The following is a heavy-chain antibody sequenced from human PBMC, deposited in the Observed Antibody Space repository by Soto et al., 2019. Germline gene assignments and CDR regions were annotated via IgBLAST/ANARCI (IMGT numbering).Heavy chain of an antibody. Sequence: GGSLRLPCVDSGFTFNKAWMNWVRQAPGKGLEWVGRIRSKSDGGTTEYAAPVKGRFTISRDDSKNTVYLQVNSLKTEDTAVYYCTTIYPYDRAPSWGQGTLVTVSS. CDR3: TTIYPYDRAPS. D-gene: IGHD3-22*01. V-gene: IGHV3-15*07. J-gene: IGHJ5*02. CDR1: GFTFNKAW. CDR2: IRSKSDGGTT.